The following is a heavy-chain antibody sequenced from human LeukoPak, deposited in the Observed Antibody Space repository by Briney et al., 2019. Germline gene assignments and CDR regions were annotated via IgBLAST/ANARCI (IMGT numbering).Heavy chain of an antibody. CDR2: INSYGST. CDR1: GFTFTDYW. V-gene: IGHV3-74*03. CDR3: ARDHWGYVFDY. Sequence: GGSLRLSCAASGFTFTDYWMHWVRQAPGKGLVWVSHINSYGSTTYAHSVKGRFTISRDNAKYTVYLQMNSLRADDTAVYYCARDHWGYVFDYWGQGIRVTVSS. J-gene: IGHJ4*02. D-gene: IGHD7-27*01.